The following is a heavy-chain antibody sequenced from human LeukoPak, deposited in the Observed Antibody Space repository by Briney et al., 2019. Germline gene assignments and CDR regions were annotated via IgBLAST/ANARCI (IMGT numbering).Heavy chain of an antibody. D-gene: IGHD3-9*01. V-gene: IGHV4-30-2*01. Sequence: TLSLTCAVSGGSISSGGYSWSWIRQPPGKGLEWIGYIYHSGSTYYNPSLKSRVTISVDRSKNQFSLKLSSVTAADTAVYYCARRYYDILTGSGAWFDPWGQGTLVTVSS. J-gene: IGHJ5*02. CDR2: IYHSGST. CDR1: GGSISSGGYS. CDR3: ARRYYDILTGSGAWFDP.